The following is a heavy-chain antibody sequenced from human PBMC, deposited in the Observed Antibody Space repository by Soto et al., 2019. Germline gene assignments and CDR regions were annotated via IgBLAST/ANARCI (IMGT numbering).Heavy chain of an antibody. V-gene: IGHV4-39*01. CDR2: IYYSGST. J-gene: IGHJ4*02. Sequence: SETLSLTCTVSGGSISSSSYYWGWIRQPPGKGLEWIGSIYYSGSTYYNPSLKSRVTISVDTSKNQFSLKLSSVTAADTAVYYCARPFYDFWSGYYPHPPFDYWGQGTLVTVSS. CDR1: GGSISSSSYY. D-gene: IGHD3-3*01. CDR3: ARPFYDFWSGYYPHPPFDY.